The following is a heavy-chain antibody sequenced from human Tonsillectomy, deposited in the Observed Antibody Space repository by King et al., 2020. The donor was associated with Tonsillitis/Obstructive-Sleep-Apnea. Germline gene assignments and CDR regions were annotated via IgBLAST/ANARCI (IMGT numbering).Heavy chain of an antibody. D-gene: IGHD2-21*02. CDR3: AAGSDFSGLDP. J-gene: IGHJ5*02. V-gene: IGHV1-58*01. CDR1: GFTFTNSA. CDR2: IVVGSGNT. Sequence: VQLVESGPEVKKPGTSVKVSCKASGFTFTNSAVQWVRQARGQRLEWIGWIVVGSGNTNYAQKFQERITITRDMSTSTAYMELSGLRSEDTAVYYCAAGSDFSGLDPWGQGTLVTVSS.